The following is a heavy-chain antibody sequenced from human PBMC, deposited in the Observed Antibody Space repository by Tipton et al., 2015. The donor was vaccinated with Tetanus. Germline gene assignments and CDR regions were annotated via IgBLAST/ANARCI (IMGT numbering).Heavy chain of an antibody. D-gene: IGHD4-11*01. Sequence: TLSLTCTVSGGSISGSSYYWGWIRQPPGKGLEWIGSFFYSGSTYYHPSLKSRVTISVDTSKNQFSLNLSSVTAADTAVYYCARGTTLDYWGQGTLVTVSS. CDR3: ARGTTLDY. CDR1: GGSISGSSYY. V-gene: IGHV4-39*07. J-gene: IGHJ4*02. CDR2: FFYSGST.